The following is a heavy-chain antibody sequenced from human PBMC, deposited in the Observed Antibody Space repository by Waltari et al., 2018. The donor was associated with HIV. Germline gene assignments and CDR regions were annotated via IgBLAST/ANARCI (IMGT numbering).Heavy chain of an antibody. CDR3: ARDGGRRGPFGY. V-gene: IGHV3-7*01. CDR2: IKQDGSEK. CDR1: GFTFRYYW. D-gene: IGHD3-3*01. Sequence: EVQLVESGGGLVQPGGSLRLSCAAAGFTFRYYWMSWGRQAPGKGLEWVANIKQDGSEKYYVDSVKGRFTISRDNDKNSVDLQMNSLRAEDTAVYYCARDGGRRGPFGYWGQGTLVTVSS. J-gene: IGHJ4*02.